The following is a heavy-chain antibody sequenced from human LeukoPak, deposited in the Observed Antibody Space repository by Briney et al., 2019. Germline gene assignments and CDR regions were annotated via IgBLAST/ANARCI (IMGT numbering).Heavy chain of an antibody. CDR2: INHSGST. Sequence: SETLSLTCAVYGGSFSGYYWSWIRQPPGKGLEWIGEINHSGSTNYNPSLKSRVTISVDTPKNQFSLKLSSVTAADTAVYHCARATVVTPPDYWGQGTLVTVSS. CDR1: GGSFSGYY. J-gene: IGHJ4*02. CDR3: ARATVVTPPDY. D-gene: IGHD4-23*01. V-gene: IGHV4-34*01.